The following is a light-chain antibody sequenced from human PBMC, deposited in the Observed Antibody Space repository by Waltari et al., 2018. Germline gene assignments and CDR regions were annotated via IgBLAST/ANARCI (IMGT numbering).Light chain of an antibody. V-gene: IGLV2-8*01. CDR1: SSDVGGYNF. J-gene: IGLJ2*01. CDR2: AVR. CDR3: NSYAGNDNVL. Sequence: QSALTQPPSASGSPGQSVTISCTGTSSDVGGYNFVSWYQQHPGKAPQPRIYAVRMRPSGVPDRFSGSKSGNTASLTVSGLQAEDEADYYCNSYAGNDNVLFGGGTKLTVL.